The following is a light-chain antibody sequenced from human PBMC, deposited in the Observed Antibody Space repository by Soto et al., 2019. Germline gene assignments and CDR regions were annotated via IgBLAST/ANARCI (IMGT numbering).Light chain of an antibody. Sequence: DIPLTQSPSFLSASVGDRVTITCRASQDISGYLAWYQQKPGKAPKLLIYAASTLQSGVPSRFSGSGSGTDFTLTISSLQTEDFATYYCQQLNIYRFGGGTKVHIK. CDR1: QDISGY. CDR2: AAS. V-gene: IGKV1-9*01. J-gene: IGKJ4*01. CDR3: QQLNIYR.